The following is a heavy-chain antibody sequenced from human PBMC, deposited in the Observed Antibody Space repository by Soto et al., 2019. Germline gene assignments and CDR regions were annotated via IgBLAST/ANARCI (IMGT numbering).Heavy chain of an antibody. CDR1: GGTFSSYT. CDR2: IIPILGIA. CDR3: ASEAEGYDVDY. D-gene: IGHD5-12*01. V-gene: IGHV1-69*02. Sequence: QVQLVQSGAEVKKPGSSVKVSCKASGGTFSSYTISWVRQAPGQGLEWMGRIIPILGIANYAQKFQGRVTITTDNSTSTAQMELRSLRSEDTAVYYCASEAEGYDVDYWCPGTLVTVSS. J-gene: IGHJ4*02.